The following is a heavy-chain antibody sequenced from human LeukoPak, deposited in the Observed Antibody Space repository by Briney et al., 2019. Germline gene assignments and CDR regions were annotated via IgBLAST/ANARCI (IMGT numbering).Heavy chain of an antibody. Sequence: SETLSLTCTVSGGSISSYYWSWIRQPPGKGLEWSGYIYYSGSTNYNPSLKSRVTISVDTSKNQFSLKLSSVTAADTAVYYCARAYCGGDCYALQEDYYYGMYVWGQGTTVTVSS. D-gene: IGHD2-21*02. V-gene: IGHV4-59*01. J-gene: IGHJ6*02. CDR2: IYYSGST. CDR3: ARAYCGGDCYALQEDYYYGMYV. CDR1: GGSISSYY.